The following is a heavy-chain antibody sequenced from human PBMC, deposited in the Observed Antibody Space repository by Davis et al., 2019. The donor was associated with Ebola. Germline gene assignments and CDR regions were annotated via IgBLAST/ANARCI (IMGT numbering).Heavy chain of an antibody. Sequence: GESLKISCTASGYTLGDHALNWVRQAPGKGLEWVGVIRSNPFGGAIQYAASVKGRFTISRDESKGIAYLQMNSLKIEDTAVYYCARGIYGAPFDYWGQGTLVTVSP. CDR2: IRSNPFGGAI. V-gene: IGHV3-49*04. CDR3: ARGIYGAPFDY. CDR1: GYTLGDHA. D-gene: IGHD4-17*01. J-gene: IGHJ4*02.